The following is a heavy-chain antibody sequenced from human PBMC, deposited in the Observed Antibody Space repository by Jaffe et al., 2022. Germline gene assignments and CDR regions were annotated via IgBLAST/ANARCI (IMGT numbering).Heavy chain of an antibody. CDR1: GFTFDDYA. CDR3: AKDASYSSGWYGIRNWYFDL. CDR2: ISWNSGSI. D-gene: IGHD6-19*01. Sequence: EVQLVESGGGLVQPGRSLRLSCAASGFTFDDYAMHWVRQAPGKGLEWVSGISWNSGSIGYADSVKGRFTISRDNAKNSLYLQMNSLRAEDTALYYCAKDASYSSGWYGIRNWYFDLWGRGTLVTVSS. J-gene: IGHJ2*01. V-gene: IGHV3-9*01.